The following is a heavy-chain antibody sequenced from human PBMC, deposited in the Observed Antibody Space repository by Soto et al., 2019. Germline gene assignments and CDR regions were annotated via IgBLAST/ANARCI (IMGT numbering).Heavy chain of an antibody. J-gene: IGHJ6*02. Sequence: SETLSLTCTVSGGSISSSSYYWGWIRQPPGKGLEWIGSIYYSGSTYYNPSLKSRVTISVDTSKNQFSLKLSSVTAADTAVYYCARAVTQQYYYYGMDVWGQGTTVTVSS. D-gene: IGHD4-17*01. CDR3: ARAVTQQYYYYGMDV. CDR1: GGSISSSSYY. V-gene: IGHV4-39*01. CDR2: IYYSGST.